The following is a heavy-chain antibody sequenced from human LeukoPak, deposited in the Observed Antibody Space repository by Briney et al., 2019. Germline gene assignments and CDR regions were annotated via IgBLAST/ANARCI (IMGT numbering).Heavy chain of an antibody. D-gene: IGHD2-8*01. CDR2: IYYTGSS. CDR3: ARENYCTNGVCWAFDP. CDR1: GGSISSSDYY. Sequence: SETLSHTCTVSGGSISSSDYYWGWIRQPPGKGLEWIGNIYYTGSSSYNSSLKSRVTISVDTSKNQPSLQLSYVTAADTDVYYCARENYCTNGVCWAFDPWGQGTLVTVSS. J-gene: IGHJ5*02. V-gene: IGHV4-39*07.